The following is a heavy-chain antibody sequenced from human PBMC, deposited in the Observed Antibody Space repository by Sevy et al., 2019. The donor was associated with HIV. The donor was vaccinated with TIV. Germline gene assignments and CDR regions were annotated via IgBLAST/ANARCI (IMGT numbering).Heavy chain of an antibody. V-gene: IGHV3-23*01. CDR2: ISGPGYGT. CDR1: GFTFNTHG. D-gene: IGHD3-22*01. Sequence: GGSLRLSCAASGFTFNTHGMNWVRQAPGKGLEWVSVISGPGYGTNYADSVKGRFTISRDNSKNTLYLQMNSLRDDDTAVYYCAKALNPALESMLEVNLRSLKGFDVWGQGTMVTVSS. J-gene: IGHJ3*01. CDR3: AKALNPALESMLEVNLRSLKGFDV.